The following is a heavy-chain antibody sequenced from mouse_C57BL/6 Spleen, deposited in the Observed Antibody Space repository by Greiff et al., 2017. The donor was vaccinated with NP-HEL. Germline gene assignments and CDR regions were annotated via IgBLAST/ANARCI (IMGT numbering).Heavy chain of an antibody. CDR3: ARELLDDYDGFDY. J-gene: IGHJ2*01. Sequence: QVHVKQSGPELVKPGASVKISCKASGYSFTSYYIHWVKQRPGQGLEWIGWIYPGSGNTKYNEKFKGKATLTADTSSSTAYMQLSSLTSEDSAVYYCARELLDDYDGFDYWGQGTTLTVSS. CDR1: GYSFTSYY. V-gene: IGHV1-66*01. D-gene: IGHD2-4*01. CDR2: IYPGSGNT.